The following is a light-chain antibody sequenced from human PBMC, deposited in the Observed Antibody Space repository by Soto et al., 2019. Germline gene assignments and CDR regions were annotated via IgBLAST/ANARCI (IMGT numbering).Light chain of an antibody. CDR2: GAS. V-gene: IGKV3-15*01. CDR1: QSVSGN. Sequence: EIVMTQSPATLSVSPGERATLSCRASQSVSGNLAWYQQRPGQAPRLLIYGASTRAAGIPARFSGSGSGTEFTLTISSLQSEDFAVYYCQQYNNWPAGTFGQGTKVEIK. CDR3: QQYNNWPAGT. J-gene: IGKJ1*01.